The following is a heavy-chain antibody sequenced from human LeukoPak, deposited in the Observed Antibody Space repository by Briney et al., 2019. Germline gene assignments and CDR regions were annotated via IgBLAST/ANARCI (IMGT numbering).Heavy chain of an antibody. CDR3: VVVVEPPDSDGFDV. CDR2: INADGSTT. J-gene: IGHJ3*01. D-gene: IGHD1-14*01. Sequence: SGGSLRLSCAASGFTFGNSWVHWVRQAPGKGLVWVSLINADGSTTTYADSVKGRFTISRDNARNTLSLQMNSLTIEDTAVYYCVVVVEPPDSDGFDVWGQGTMINVSS. CDR1: GFTFGNSW. V-gene: IGHV3-74*01.